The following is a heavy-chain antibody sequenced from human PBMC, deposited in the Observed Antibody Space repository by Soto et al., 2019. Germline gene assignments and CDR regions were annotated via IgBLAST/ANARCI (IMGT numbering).Heavy chain of an antibody. V-gene: IGHV1-69*02. Sequence: QVQLVQSGAEVKKPGSSVKVSCKASGGTFSSYTISWVRQAPGQGLEWMGRIIPILGIANYAQKFQGRVTSTADKSTSTAYMELSSLRSEDTAVYYCASYLAYCGGDCYSPFDYWGQGTLVTVSS. CDR1: GGTFSSYT. J-gene: IGHJ4*02. CDR3: ASYLAYCGGDCYSPFDY. CDR2: IIPILGIA. D-gene: IGHD2-21*02.